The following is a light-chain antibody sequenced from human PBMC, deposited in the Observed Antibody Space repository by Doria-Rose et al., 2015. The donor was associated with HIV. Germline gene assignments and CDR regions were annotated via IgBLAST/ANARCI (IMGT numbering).Light chain of an antibody. J-gene: IGKJ1*01. V-gene: IGKV3-20*01. CDR2: DGS. Sequence: EIVXXQSPXTLSLSPGERATLSCRASQSFSSTYLAWYQQKPGQAPSLLIYDGSTRATGIPDRFSASGSGTDFTLTINRLEPEDFALYYCHQYGASWTFGQGTKVEI. CDR3: HQYGASWT. CDR1: QSFSSTY.